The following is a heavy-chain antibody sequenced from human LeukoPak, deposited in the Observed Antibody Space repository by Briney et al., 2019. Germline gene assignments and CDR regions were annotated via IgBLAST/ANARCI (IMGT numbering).Heavy chain of an antibody. CDR2: INPNSGDT. J-gene: IGHJ6*02. D-gene: IGHD6-19*01. CDR3: ARDRPLFSSGDYYGMDV. CDR1: GYSXTVYY. Sequence: ASVTVSCKASGYSXTVYYFHWVRQAPGQGLEWMGWINPNSGDTNYAQKFQGRVTMTRDTSISTAYMELSRLGADDTAVYYCARDRPLFSSGDYYGMDVWGQGTTVTVSS. V-gene: IGHV1-2*02.